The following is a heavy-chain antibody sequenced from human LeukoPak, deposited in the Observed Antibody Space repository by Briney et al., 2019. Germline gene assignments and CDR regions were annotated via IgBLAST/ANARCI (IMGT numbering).Heavy chain of an antibody. Sequence: PSETLSLNCAVSGVSISSGGYSWSWIRQPPGKGLEWIGYIYHSGSTYYNPSLKGRVTISVDRSKNQFSLKLSSVTAADTAVYYCARYGRDCSGGSCRFYFDYWGQGTLVTVSS. J-gene: IGHJ4*02. CDR1: GVSISSGGYS. CDR3: ARYGRDCSGGSCRFYFDY. V-gene: IGHV4-30-2*01. CDR2: IYHSGST. D-gene: IGHD2-15*01.